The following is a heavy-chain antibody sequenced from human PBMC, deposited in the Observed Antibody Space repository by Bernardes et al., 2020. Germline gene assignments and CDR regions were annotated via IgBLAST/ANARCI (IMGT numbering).Heavy chain of an antibody. CDR3: ARDVRGGTLDY. D-gene: IGHD2-15*01. CDR2: IYYNGNT. Sequence: SETLSLTCTVSCSSVSSGGYYWSWIRQPPGKGLEWVGFIYYNGNTNYNPSLKSRVTISVDTSKNQLSLKLTSVTAADTAVYYCARDVRGGTLDYWGQGTPVTVSS. V-gene: IGHV4-61*08. J-gene: IGHJ4*02. CDR1: CSSVSSGGYY.